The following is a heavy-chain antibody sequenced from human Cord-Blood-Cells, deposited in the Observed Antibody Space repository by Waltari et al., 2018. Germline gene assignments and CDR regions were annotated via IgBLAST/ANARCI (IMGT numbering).Heavy chain of an antibody. D-gene: IGHD6-6*01. CDR3: AHIRRDRAARPGNAFDI. V-gene: IGHV2-5*02. J-gene: IGHJ3*02. CDR2: IYWDDYK. CDR1: GFSLSNSGVG. Sequence: QITLKESGPTLVKPTQTLTLTCTFSGFSLSNSGVGVGWIRRTRGKALEWLALIYWDDYKRYIQSLNSRLTITKDTSKNQVVLTMTNMDPVDTATYYCAHIRRDRAARPGNAFDIWGQGTMVTVSS.